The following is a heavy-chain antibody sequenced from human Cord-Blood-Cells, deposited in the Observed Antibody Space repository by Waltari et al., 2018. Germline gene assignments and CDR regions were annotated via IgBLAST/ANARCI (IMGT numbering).Heavy chain of an antibody. D-gene: IGHD1-26*01. CDR2: IYYSGST. V-gene: IGHV4-39*01. Sequence: SSSYYWGWIRQPPGKGLEWIGSIYYSGSTYYNPSLKSRVTISVDTSKNQFSLKLSSVTAADTAVYYCARFSGSFDYWGQGTLVTVSS. J-gene: IGHJ4*02. CDR1: SSSYY. CDR3: ARFSGSFDY.